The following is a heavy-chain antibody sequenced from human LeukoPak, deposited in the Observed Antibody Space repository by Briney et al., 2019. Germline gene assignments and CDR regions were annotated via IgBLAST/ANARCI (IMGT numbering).Heavy chain of an antibody. Sequence: GGSLRLSCVASGFSFRNYAIHWVRQAPGKGLEYVSVINTDGRITYYADSVKGRFTISRDNSKNTVYLQMGSLRGEDMAVYYCTRDGGSFCDFDYWGQGALVTVSS. CDR1: GFSFRNYA. CDR3: TRDGGSFCDFDY. J-gene: IGHJ4*02. V-gene: IGHV3-64*02. D-gene: IGHD1-26*01. CDR2: INTDGRIT.